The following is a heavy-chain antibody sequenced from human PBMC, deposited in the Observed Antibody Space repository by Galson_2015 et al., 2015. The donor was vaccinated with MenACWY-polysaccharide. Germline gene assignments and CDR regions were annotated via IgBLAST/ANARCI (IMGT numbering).Heavy chain of an antibody. CDR2: ITASGGKT. Sequence: SLRLSCAASGFTFSSYAMSWVRQAPGKGLEWVSRITASGGKTYYADSVKGRVTISRDNSKNTLSLQLNSLRAEDTAVYYCAKAGGYSWRLYYFDYWGQGTLVTVS. V-gene: IGHV3-23*01. J-gene: IGHJ4*02. CDR3: AKAGGYSWRLYYFDY. CDR1: GFTFSSYA. D-gene: IGHD1-26*01.